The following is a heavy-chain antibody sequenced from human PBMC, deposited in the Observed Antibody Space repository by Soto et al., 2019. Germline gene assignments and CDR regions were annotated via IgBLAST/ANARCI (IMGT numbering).Heavy chain of an antibody. CDR3: AKAGLVPDY. D-gene: IGHD6-6*01. Sequence: SLRLSCAASGFTFSSYGMHWVRQAPSKGLEWVAVISYDGSNKYYADSVKGRFTISRDNSKNTLYLQMNSLRAADTAVYYCAKAGLVPDYWGQGTLVTVSS. V-gene: IGHV3-30*18. J-gene: IGHJ4*02. CDR1: GFTFSSYG. CDR2: ISYDGSNK.